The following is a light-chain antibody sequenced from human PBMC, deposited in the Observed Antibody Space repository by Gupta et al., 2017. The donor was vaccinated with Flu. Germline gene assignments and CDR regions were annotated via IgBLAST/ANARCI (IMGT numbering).Light chain of an antibody. CDR3: QYYDSNTLAVV. CDR2: DDD. Sequence: FLLTQPHSVSESPGKTITISCTRTSGNIDSAFVQLFQQRPGRSPTPSIYDDDQRPSGVPDRFSCSFDSASNYASPTTSGLKSEEEADDYWQYYDSNTLAVVFGGGTKLTVL. CDR1: SGNIDSAF. J-gene: IGLJ2*01. V-gene: IGLV6-57*01.